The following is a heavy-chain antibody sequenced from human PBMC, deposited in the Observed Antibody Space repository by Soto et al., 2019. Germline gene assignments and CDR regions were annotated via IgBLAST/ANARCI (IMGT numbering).Heavy chain of an antibody. CDR3: ARPTAMAKYYYGMDV. D-gene: IGHD5-18*01. Sequence: GGSLRLSCAASGFTFSSYAMSWVRQAPGKGLEWVSAISGSGGSTYYADSVKGRFTISRDNSKNTLYLQMNSLRAEDMAVYYCARPTAMAKYYYGMDVWGQGTTVTVSS. CDR1: GFTFSSYA. J-gene: IGHJ6*02. CDR2: ISGSGGST. V-gene: IGHV3-23*01.